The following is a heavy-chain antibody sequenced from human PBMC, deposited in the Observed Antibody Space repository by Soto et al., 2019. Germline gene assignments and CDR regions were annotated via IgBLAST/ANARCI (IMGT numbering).Heavy chain of an antibody. CDR1: GGTFSSYA. CDR2: IIPVLGTP. J-gene: IGHJ4*02. D-gene: IGHD1-7*01. CDR3: AAWTGTTSSIDH. V-gene: IGHV1-69*13. Sequence: SVKVSCKASGGTFSSYAISWVRQAPGQGLEWMGGIIPVLGTPNYAQKFQGRVTINADESTSTAYMELSSLTSENTSVYYCAAWTGTTSSIDHWGQGTLVTVSS.